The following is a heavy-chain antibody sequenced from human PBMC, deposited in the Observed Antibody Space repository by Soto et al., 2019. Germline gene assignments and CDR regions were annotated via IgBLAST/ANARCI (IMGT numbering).Heavy chain of an antibody. Sequence: QVQLVQSGAEVKKPGSSVKVSCKASGGTFSSYAISWVRQAPGQGLEWMGGSIPIFGKANYAQKFQGRVTIPANEPPSRTHMGLSGLSSEDTAVYYCASLVVVNASDYYCVDCGGRGTPVTV. CDR1: GGTFSSYA. J-gene: IGHJ6*01. V-gene: IGHV1-69*12. CDR3: ASLVVVNASDYYCVDC. CDR2: SIPIFGKA. D-gene: IGHD2-15*01.